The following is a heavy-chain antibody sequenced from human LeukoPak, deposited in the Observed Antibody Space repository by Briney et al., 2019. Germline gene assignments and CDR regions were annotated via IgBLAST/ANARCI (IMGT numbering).Heavy chain of an antibody. CDR1: GYTFTSYA. Sequence: ASVKVSCKASGYTFTSYAMHWVRQAPGQRLEWMGWINAGNGNTKYSQKFQGRVTITRDTSASTAYMELGSLRSEDTAVYYCARDEWFGESHFDYWGQGTLVTVSS. V-gene: IGHV1-3*01. CDR2: INAGNGNT. CDR3: ARDEWFGESHFDY. D-gene: IGHD3-10*01. J-gene: IGHJ4*02.